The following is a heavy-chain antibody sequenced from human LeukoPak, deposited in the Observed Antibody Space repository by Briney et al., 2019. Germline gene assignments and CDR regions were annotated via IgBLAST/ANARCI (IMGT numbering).Heavy chain of an antibody. Sequence: PGGSLRLSCAASGFTFSSYEMNWVRQAPGKGLEWVSYISSSGSTIYYADSVKGRFTISRDNAKNSLYLQMNSLRAEDTAVYYCARDPYKYCSGGSCYSGLVWFDPWGQGTLVTVSS. J-gene: IGHJ5*02. D-gene: IGHD2-15*01. V-gene: IGHV3-48*03. CDR2: ISSSGSTI. CDR3: ARDPYKYCSGGSCYSGLVWFDP. CDR1: GFTFSSYE.